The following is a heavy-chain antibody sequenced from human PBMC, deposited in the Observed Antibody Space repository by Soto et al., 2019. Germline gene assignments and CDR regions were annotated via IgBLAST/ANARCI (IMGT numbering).Heavy chain of an antibody. CDR3: TTASARLVAHAVGC. CDR1: GFTFSNAW. Sequence: GSLRLSCAASGFTFSNAWMSWVRQAPGKGLEWVGRIKSKTDGGTTDYAPPLKGRFTISRDDSKNTLYLQMNSLKTEDTTVYYCTTASARLVAHAVGCWGQGSLVTVSS. D-gene: IGHD2-2*01. V-gene: IGHV3-15*01. J-gene: IGHJ4*02. CDR2: IKSKTDGGTT.